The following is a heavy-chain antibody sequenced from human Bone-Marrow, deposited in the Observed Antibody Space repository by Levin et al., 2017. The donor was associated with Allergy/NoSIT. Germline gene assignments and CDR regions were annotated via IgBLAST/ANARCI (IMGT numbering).Heavy chain of an antibody. CDR3: ARGPFRLDSDSSGYYYSGSDF. CDR1: GVSITTSGYS. J-gene: IGHJ4*02. CDR2: MYLSGST. Sequence: SETLSLTCDVSGVSITTSGYSWTWIRQPPGKGLEWVGYMYLSGSTYYNPSLKSRVTISVDRSKNQFSLHLSSVTAADTAVYYCARGPFRLDSDSSGYYYSGSDFWGQGTLVTVSS. D-gene: IGHD3-22*01. V-gene: IGHV4-30-2*01.